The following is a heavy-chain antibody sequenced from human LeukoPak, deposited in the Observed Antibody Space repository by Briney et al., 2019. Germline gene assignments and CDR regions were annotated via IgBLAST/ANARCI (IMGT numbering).Heavy chain of an antibody. V-gene: IGHV3-23*01. CDR3: AKQYDFWSGPDY. CDR2: ISGSGGST. CDR1: GFTFSSYE. Sequence: GGSLRLSCAASGFTFSSYEMNWVRQAPGKGLEWVSGISGSGGSTYYADSVKGRFTISRDNSKNTLYLQMNSLRVEDTAVYYCAKQYDFWSGPDYWGQGTLVTVSS. J-gene: IGHJ4*02. D-gene: IGHD3-3*01.